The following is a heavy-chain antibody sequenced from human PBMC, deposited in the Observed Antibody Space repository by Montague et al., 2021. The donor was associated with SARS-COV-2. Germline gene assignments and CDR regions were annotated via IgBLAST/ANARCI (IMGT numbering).Heavy chain of an antibody. CDR1: GGSISSGSYY. D-gene: IGHD2-21*01. Sequence: TLSLTCTVSGGSISSGSYYWSWTRQHPGKDLEWIGYIYYSGSSYYNPSLKSRVTISVDTSKNQFSLRLSSVTAADTAVYYCARARTSLIVVVNEFDYWGQGTLVTVSS. CDR2: IYYSGSS. J-gene: IGHJ4*02. CDR3: ARARTSLIVVVNEFDY. V-gene: IGHV4-31*03.